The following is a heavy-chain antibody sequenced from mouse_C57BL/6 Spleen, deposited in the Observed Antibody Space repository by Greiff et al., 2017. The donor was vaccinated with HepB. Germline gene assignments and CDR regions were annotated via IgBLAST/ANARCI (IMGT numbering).Heavy chain of an antibody. CDR3: ARLGYGSSGWAMDY. Sequence: VQLQQSGPELVKPGASVKISCKASGYTFTDYYMNWVKQSHGKSLEWIGDINPNNGGTSYNQKFKGKATLTVDKSSSTAYMELRSLTSEDSAVYYCARLGYGSSGWAMDYWGQGTSVTVSS. V-gene: IGHV1-26*01. J-gene: IGHJ4*01. CDR1: GYTFTDYY. D-gene: IGHD1-1*01. CDR2: INPNNGGT.